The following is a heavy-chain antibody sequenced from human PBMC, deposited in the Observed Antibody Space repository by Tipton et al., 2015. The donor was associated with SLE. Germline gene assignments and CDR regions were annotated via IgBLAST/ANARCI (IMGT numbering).Heavy chain of an antibody. J-gene: IGHJ3*02. CDR1: GGSFSGYY. CDR2: INHSGST. CDR3: ASTPKEEWYQLPRGAFDI. D-gene: IGHD2-2*01. Sequence: TLSLTCAVYGGSFSGYYWSWIRQPPGKGLEWIGEINHSGSTNYNPSLKSRVTISVDTSKNQFSLKLSSVTAADTAVYYCASTPKEEWYQLPRGAFDIWGQGTMVTVSS. V-gene: IGHV4-34*01.